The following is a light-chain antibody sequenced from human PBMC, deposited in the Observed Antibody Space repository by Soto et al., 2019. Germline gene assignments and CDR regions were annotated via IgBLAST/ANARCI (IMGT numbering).Light chain of an antibody. CDR1: QSINNY. CDR2: SAS. J-gene: IGKJ1*01. CDR3: QQYNSFPWT. V-gene: IGKV1-5*01. Sequence: DIHITHSPASLSFSVLYIFTITCLASQSINNYLNWYLQRPGQAPKLLIRSASTLQRGVPSRFNGSRSETEFTLTIRNLQPDDFATHYCQQYNSFPWTFGLGTKVDIK.